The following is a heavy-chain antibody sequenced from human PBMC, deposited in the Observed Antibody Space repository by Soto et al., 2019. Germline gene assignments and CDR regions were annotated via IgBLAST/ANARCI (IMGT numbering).Heavy chain of an antibody. CDR3: AKDRYYFEY. Sequence: GGSLRLSCAASGFTFSNYGMHWVRQAPGKGPEWVAVIWFDGSNRYYADSVKGRFTISRDKSKNTLFLQMNSLRVEDTAVYYCAKDRYYFEYWGQGDLVTVSS. V-gene: IGHV3-33*03. CDR1: GFTFSNYG. J-gene: IGHJ4*02. CDR2: IWFDGSNR.